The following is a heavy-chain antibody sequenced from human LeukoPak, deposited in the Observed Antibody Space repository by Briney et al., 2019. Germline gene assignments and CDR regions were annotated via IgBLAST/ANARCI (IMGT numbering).Heavy chain of an antibody. D-gene: IGHD3-22*01. CDR3: ARGYDSSGYYWYYYYYGMDV. V-gene: IGHV1-8*01. CDR2: MNPNSGNT. CDR1: GYTFTSYD. J-gene: IGHJ6*02. Sequence: ASVKVSCKASGYTFTSYDINWVRQATGQGLEWMGWMNPNSGNTGYAQKFQGRVTMTRNTSISTAYMELSSLRSEDTAVYYCARGYDSSGYYWYYYYYGMDVWGQGTTVTVSS.